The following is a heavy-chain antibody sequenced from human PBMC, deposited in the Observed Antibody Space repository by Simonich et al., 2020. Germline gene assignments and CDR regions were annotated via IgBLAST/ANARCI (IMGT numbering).Heavy chain of an antibody. CDR2: ISGRGGST. CDR1: GFTFSSYA. V-gene: IGHV3-23*01. J-gene: IGHJ4*02. D-gene: IGHD1-7*01. Sequence: EVQLLESGGGLVQPGGSLRLSCAASGFTFSSYAMSWVRQAPGKGLECVSAISGRGGSTYYAESVKGRFTISRDNSKNTLYLQMNSLRAEDTAVYYCAKRSGVSITGTFDYWGQGTLVTVSS. CDR3: AKRSGVSITGTFDY.